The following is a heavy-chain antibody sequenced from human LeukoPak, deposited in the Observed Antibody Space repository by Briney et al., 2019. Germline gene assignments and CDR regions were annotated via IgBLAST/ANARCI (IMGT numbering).Heavy chain of an antibody. CDR3: AKDGVATIRGDFDY. J-gene: IGHJ4*02. V-gene: IGHV3-11*01. Sequence: PGGSLRLSCAASGFTFSDYYMSWIRQAPGKGLEWVSYISSSGSTIYYADSVKGRFTISRDNAKNSLYLQMNSLTAEDTALYYCAKDGVATIRGDFDYWGQGTLVTVSS. CDR1: GFTFSDYY. D-gene: IGHD5-12*01. CDR2: ISSSGSTI.